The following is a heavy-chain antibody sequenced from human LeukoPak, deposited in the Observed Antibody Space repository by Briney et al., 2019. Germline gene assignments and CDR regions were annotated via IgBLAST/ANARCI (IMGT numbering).Heavy chain of an antibody. Sequence: GGSLRLSCAASGFTFSSYSMNWVLQAPGKGLEWVSYISSSSSTIYYADSVKGRFTISRGNAKNSLYLQMNSLRAEDTAVYYCARDHSSGSYFTPDYWGQGTLVTVSS. D-gene: IGHD1-26*01. V-gene: IGHV3-48*04. CDR3: ARDHSSGSYFTPDY. CDR1: GFTFSSYS. CDR2: ISSSSSTI. J-gene: IGHJ4*02.